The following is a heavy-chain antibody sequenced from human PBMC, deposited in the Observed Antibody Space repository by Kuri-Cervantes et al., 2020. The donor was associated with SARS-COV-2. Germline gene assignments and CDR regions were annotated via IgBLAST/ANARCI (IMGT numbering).Heavy chain of an antibody. D-gene: IGHD3-3*01. Sequence: GESLKISCAASGFTFSSYAMHWVRQAPGKGLEWVAVISYDGSNKYYADFVKGRFTISRDNSKNTLYLQMNSLRAEDTAVYYCARGFLEWLDYWGQGTLVTVSS. CDR3: ARGFLEWLDY. J-gene: IGHJ4*02. CDR1: GFTFSSYA. V-gene: IGHV3-30-3*01. CDR2: ISYDGSNK.